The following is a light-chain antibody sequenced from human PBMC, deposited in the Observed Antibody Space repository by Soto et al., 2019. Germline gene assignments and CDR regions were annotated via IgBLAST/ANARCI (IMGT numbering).Light chain of an antibody. Sequence: QSVLTQPPSVSGAPGQRVAISCTGSSSNIGAGYDVHWYQHLPGTAPKVLIYGDSNRPSGVPDRFSGSKSGTSASLAITGLQAEDEADYYCQTYDRSLSGYVFGTGTKVTVL. CDR2: GDS. J-gene: IGLJ1*01. CDR1: SSNIGAGYD. V-gene: IGLV1-40*01. CDR3: QTYDRSLSGYV.